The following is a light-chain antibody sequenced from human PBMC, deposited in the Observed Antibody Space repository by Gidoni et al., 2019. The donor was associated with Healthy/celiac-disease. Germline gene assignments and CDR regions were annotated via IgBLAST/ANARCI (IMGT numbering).Light chain of an antibody. CDR2: KAS. J-gene: IGKJ1*01. CDR3: QQYNSYWT. Sequence: DIQMTQSPSTLSASVGDRVHITCRASQSISSWLAWYQQKPGKAPKLLIYKASSLESGVQSRFSGSGSGTEFTLTISSLQPDDFATYYCQQYNSYWTFGQGTKVEIK. CDR1: QSISSW. V-gene: IGKV1-5*03.